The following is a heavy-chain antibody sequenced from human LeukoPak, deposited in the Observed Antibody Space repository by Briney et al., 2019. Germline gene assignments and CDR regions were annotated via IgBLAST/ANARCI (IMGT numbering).Heavy chain of an antibody. CDR2: ISAYNGNT. V-gene: IGHV1-18*01. CDR3: ARDATAWNEQIYYYHGLDA. CDR1: GYSLTTLG. D-gene: IGHD1-1*01. J-gene: IGHJ6*02. Sequence: GASVKVSGKASGYSLTTLGVSWVRQAPGQGLEWMGWISAYNGNTNYAQKFQGRVTMTTDTSTNTAYMELTSLRSDDTAVYYCARDATAWNEQIYYYHGLDAWGQGTTVTVSS.